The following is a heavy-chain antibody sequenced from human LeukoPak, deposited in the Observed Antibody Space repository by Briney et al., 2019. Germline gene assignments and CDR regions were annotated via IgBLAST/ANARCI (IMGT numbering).Heavy chain of an antibody. Sequence: GGSLRLSCAASGFTFSSYGMHWVRQAPGKGLEWVAFIRYDGSNKYYADSVKGRFTISRDNSENTLYLQMNSLRAEDTAVYYCAKDEEVSIVPDAFDIWGQGTMVTVSS. D-gene: IGHD2-2*01. CDR2: IRYDGSNK. J-gene: IGHJ3*02. CDR3: AKDEEVSIVPDAFDI. V-gene: IGHV3-30*02. CDR1: GFTFSSYG.